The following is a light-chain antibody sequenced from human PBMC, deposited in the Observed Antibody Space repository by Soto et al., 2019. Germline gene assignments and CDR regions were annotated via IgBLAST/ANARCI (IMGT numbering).Light chain of an antibody. CDR3: QTWGTGIVV. CDR2: LSSDGSH. CDR1: SGHTSYV. Sequence: QPVLTQSPSASASLGASVKLTCTLSSGHTSYVITWHQQQPQKGPRYLMTLSSDGSHSRGDGIPDRFSGSKSGAERYLTISNLQSEDEADYYCQTWGTGIVVFGGGTKVTVL. J-gene: IGLJ3*02. V-gene: IGLV4-69*01.